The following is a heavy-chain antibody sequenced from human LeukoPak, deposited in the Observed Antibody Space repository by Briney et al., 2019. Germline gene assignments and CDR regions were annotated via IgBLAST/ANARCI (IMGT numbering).Heavy chain of an antibody. CDR2: INPTSGAT. CDR3: AREFRTTTWSFDAFDL. Sequence: ASVTVSCKASGYTFTDYYMYWVRQAPGQGLDWVGWINPTSGATNYAQKFQGRVTMTRDTSNNTSYMELSRLRSDDTAVYYCAREFRTTTWSFDAFDLWGQGTMVTVSS. V-gene: IGHV1-2*02. CDR1: GYTFTDYY. J-gene: IGHJ3*01. D-gene: IGHD1/OR15-1a*01.